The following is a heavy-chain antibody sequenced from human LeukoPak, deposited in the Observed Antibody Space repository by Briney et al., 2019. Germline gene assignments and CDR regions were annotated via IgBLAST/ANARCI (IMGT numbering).Heavy chain of an antibody. D-gene: IGHD6-13*01. CDR3: ARDGYSSSWYGSYWFDP. CDR2: IIPIFGTA. Sequence: GSSVKVSCKASGGTFISYAISWVRQAPGQGLEWMGRIIPIFGTANYAQKFQGRVTITTDESTSTAYMELSSLRSEDTAVYYCARDGYSSSWYGSYWFDPWGQGTLVTVSS. CDR1: GGTFISYA. J-gene: IGHJ5*02. V-gene: IGHV1-69*05.